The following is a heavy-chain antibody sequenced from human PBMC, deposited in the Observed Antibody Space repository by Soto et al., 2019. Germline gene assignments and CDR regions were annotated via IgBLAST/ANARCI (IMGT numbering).Heavy chain of an antibody. CDR3: TTGSTSTKNY. V-gene: IGHV3-15*01. D-gene: IGHD6-6*01. J-gene: IGHJ4*02. CDR1: GFTFSNAW. Sequence: EVQLAESGGGLVIPGGSLRLSCAASGFTFSNAWLSWVRQAPGKGLEWVGRIKSKTDGGTTDYTAPVKGRFTISRDDSKNTLYLQMNSLKIEDTAVYYCTTGSTSTKNYWGQGTLVTVSS. CDR2: IKSKTDGGTT.